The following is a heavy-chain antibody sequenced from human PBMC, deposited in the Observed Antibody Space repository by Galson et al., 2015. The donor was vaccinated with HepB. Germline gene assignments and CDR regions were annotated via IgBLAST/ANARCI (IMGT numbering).Heavy chain of an antibody. V-gene: IGHV3-30-3*01. J-gene: IGHJ4*02. D-gene: IGHD5-18*01. CDR2: ISYDGSNK. Sequence: SLRLSCAASGFTFSSYAMHWVRQAPGKGLEWVAVISYDGSNKYYADSVKGRFTISRDNSKNTLYLQMNSLRAEDTAVYYCASWWSYGTDYWGQGTLVTVSS. CDR1: GFTFSSYA. CDR3: ASWWSYGTDY.